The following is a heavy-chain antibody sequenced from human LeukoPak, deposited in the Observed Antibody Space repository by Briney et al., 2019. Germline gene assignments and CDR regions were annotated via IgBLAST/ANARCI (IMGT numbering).Heavy chain of an antibody. D-gene: IGHD6-19*01. CDR1: GFTFSNYW. Sequence: GGSLRLSCAASGFTFSNYWMSWVRQAPGKGLEWVANMDQEGSEKYYVDSVKGRFTISRDSAKNSLYLQMNTLSAEDTAIYYCARAGYSRGWFAYYWGQGALVTVSS. CDR3: ARAGYSRGWFAYY. V-gene: IGHV3-7*05. CDR2: MDQEGSEK. J-gene: IGHJ4*02.